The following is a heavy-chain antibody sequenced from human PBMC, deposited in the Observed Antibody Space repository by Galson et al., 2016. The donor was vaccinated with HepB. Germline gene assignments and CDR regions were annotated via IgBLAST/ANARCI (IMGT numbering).Heavy chain of an antibody. D-gene: IGHD1-1*01. Sequence: QSGAEVKKPGESLKISCKASGYSFSAYWIGWVRQRPGKGLEWMGIIFPDDSDIRYSPSFEGQVTISADKSINTAYLQWSSLKAADTAMDYCAAEGGTGAGGFDYWGQGTLVTVSS. J-gene: IGHJ4*02. CDR3: AAEGGTGAGGFDY. CDR2: IFPDDSDI. CDR1: GYSFSAYW. V-gene: IGHV5-51*01.